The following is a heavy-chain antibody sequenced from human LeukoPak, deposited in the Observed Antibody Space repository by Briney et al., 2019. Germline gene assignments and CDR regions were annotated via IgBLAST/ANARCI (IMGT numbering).Heavy chain of an antibody. CDR3: ARGVGATISYYHYYIDV. D-gene: IGHD1-26*01. Sequence: GASVTVSCKASGYTFTSYDINWVRQASGQGLEWMGWMNPNTGNTGYAQKFQGRVTITRNTSISTVYMELSSLRSEDTAVYYCARGVGATISYYHYYIDVWGKGTTVTVS. CDR1: GYTFTSYD. J-gene: IGHJ6*03. CDR2: MNPNTGNT. V-gene: IGHV1-8*03.